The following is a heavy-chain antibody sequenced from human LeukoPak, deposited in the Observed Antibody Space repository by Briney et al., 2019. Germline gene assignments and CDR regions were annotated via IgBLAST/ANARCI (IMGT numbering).Heavy chain of an antibody. D-gene: IGHD6-13*01. CDR2: IYSGGST. J-gene: IGHJ4*02. CDR1: GFTFSSYS. Sequence: PGGSLRLSCAASGFTFSSYSMNWVRQAPGKGLEWVSVIYSGGSTYYADSVKGRFTISRDNSKNTLYLQMNSLGAEDTAVYYCARVSSSWPFDYWGQGTLVTVSS. V-gene: IGHV3-66*01. CDR3: ARVSSSWPFDY.